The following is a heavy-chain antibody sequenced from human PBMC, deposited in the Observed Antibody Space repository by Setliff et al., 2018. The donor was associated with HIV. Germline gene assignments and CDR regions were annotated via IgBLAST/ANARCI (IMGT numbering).Heavy chain of an antibody. CDR1: GGTFSNFA. J-gene: IGHJ4*02. D-gene: IGHD4-17*01. CDR2: ISAYNGNT. V-gene: IGHV1-18*01. Sequence: GASVKVSCKASGGTFSNFAISWVRQAPGQGLEWMGWISAYNGNTNYAQKLQGRVTMTTDTSTSTAYMELRSLRSDDTAVYYCARSPYGGNPYLFDFWGQGTLVTVSS. CDR3: ARSPYGGNPYLFDF.